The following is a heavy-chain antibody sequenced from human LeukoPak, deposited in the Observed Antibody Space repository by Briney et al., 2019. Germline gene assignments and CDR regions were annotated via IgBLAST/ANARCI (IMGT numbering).Heavy chain of an antibody. CDR1: GFTFSSYS. D-gene: IGHD3-10*01. CDR2: ISSSSSTI. CDR3: ASLGRGSGSYYSVGYFDY. J-gene: IGHJ4*02. Sequence: PGGSLRLSCAASGFTFSSYSMNWVRQAPGKGLEWVSYISSSSSTIYYADSVKGRFTISRDNAKNSLYLQMNSLRAEDTAVYYCASLGRGSGSYYSVGYFDYWGQGTLVTVSS. V-gene: IGHV3-48*01.